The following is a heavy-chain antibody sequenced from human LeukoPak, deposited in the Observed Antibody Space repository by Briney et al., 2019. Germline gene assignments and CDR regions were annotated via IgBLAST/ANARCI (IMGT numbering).Heavy chain of an antibody. V-gene: IGHV4-59*12. CDR1: GGSISSYY. D-gene: IGHD3-9*01. CDR2: IYYSGST. J-gene: IGHJ4*02. Sequence: SETLSLTCTVSGGSISSYYWSWIRQPPGKGLEWIGYIYYSGSTNYNPSLKSRVTISVDTSKNQFSLKLSSVTAADTAVYYCAREGMGFLTDYWGQGTLVTVSS. CDR3: AREGMGFLTDY.